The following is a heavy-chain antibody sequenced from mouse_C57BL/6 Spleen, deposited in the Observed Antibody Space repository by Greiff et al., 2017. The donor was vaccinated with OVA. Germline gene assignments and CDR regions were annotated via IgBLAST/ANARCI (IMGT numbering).Heavy chain of an antibody. CDR2: ISSGSSTI. V-gene: IGHV5-17*01. D-gene: IGHD2-1*01. CDR1: GFTFSDYG. J-gene: IGHJ4*01. CDR3: ARGGNGAMDY. Sequence: EVQLVESEGGLVKPGGSLKLSCAASGFTFSDYGMHWVRQAPEKGLEWVAYISSGSSTIYYADTVKGRFTISRDNAKNTLFLQMTSLRSEDTAMYYCARGGNGAMDYWGQGTSVTVSS.